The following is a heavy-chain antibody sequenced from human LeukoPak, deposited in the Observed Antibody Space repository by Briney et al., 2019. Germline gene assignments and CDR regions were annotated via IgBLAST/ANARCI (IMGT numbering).Heavy chain of an antibody. CDR2: ISNKAYGERS. CDR1: GFTFSNND. V-gene: IGHV3-49*04. D-gene: IGHD3-22*01. CDR3: TRVNYYDSSSFYYGYFDY. J-gene: IGHJ4*02. Sequence: GGSLRLSCTASGFTFSNNDMSWVRQAPGKGLEWVGFISNKAYGERSDYAASVQGRFTITRDDSESIAYLQMNSLKTEDTGVYYCTRVNYYDSSSFYYGYFDYWGQGTLVTVSS.